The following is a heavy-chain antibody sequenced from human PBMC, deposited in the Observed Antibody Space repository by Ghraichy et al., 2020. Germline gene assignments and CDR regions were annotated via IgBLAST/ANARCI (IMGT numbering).Heavy chain of an antibody. Sequence: GGSLRLSCAASGFTFSSYAMSWVRQAPGKGLEWVSAISGSGGSTYYADSVKGRFTISRDNSKNTLYLQMNSLRAEDTAVYYCAKDRDEYSSSSAFDYWGQGTLVTVSS. CDR3: AKDRDEYSSSSAFDY. D-gene: IGHD6-6*01. J-gene: IGHJ4*02. CDR2: ISGSGGST. V-gene: IGHV3-23*01. CDR1: GFTFSSYA.